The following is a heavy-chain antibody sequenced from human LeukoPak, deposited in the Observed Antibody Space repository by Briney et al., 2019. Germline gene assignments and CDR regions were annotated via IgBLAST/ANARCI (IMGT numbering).Heavy chain of an antibody. J-gene: IGHJ4*02. D-gene: IGHD3-22*01. Sequence: GGSLRLSCAVSGITLSNYGMSWVRQAPGKGLEWVVGISDSGGRTNYADSVKGRFTISRDNPKNTLYLQMNSLRAEDTAVYFCAKRGVVIRVILVGFHKEAYYFDSWGQGALVTVSS. V-gene: IGHV3-23*01. CDR2: ISDSGGRT. CDR1: GITLSNYG. CDR3: AKRGVVIRVILVGFHKEAYYFDS.